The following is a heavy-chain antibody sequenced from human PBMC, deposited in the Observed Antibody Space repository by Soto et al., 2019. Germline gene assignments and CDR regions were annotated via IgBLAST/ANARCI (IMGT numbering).Heavy chain of an antibody. V-gene: IGHV3-23*01. CDR1: GFTFSNYA. CDR3: ANEGAHIISSSLYYFDF. J-gene: IGHJ4*02. D-gene: IGHD6-6*01. Sequence: GGSLRLSCAASGFTFSNYAMSWVRQAPGKGLEWISAISGSGGDTYYADSVKGRFTMSRDNSQNTLSLQMHSLRAEDMAVYYCANEGAHIISSSLYYFDFWGQGALVTVSS. CDR2: ISGSGGDT.